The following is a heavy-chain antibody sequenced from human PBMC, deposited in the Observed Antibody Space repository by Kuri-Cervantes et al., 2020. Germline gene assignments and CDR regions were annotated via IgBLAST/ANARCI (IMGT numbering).Heavy chain of an antibody. CDR2: FDPEDGET. J-gene: IGHJ4*02. Sequence: ASVKVSCKASGYTFTSYDINWVRQATGQGLEWMGGFDPEDGETIYAQKFQGRVTMTEDTSTDTAYMELSSLRSEDTAVYYCATFSSSWKNADDYWGQGTLVTVSS. V-gene: IGHV1-24*01. CDR1: GYTFTSYD. CDR3: ATFSSSWKNADDY. D-gene: IGHD6-13*01.